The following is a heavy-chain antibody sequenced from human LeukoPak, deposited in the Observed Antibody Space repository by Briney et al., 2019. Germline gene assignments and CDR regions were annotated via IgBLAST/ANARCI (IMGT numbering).Heavy chain of an antibody. J-gene: IGHJ6*02. CDR1: GFTFSSYA. D-gene: IGHD7-27*01. CDR3: ARDNWGYLYYYYGMDV. V-gene: IGHV3-30-3*01. Sequence: QPGRSLRLSCAASGFTFSSYAMHWVRQAPGKGLEWVAVISYDGSNKYYADSVKGRFTISRDNSKNTLYLQMNSLRAEDTAVYYCARDNWGYLYYYYGMDVWGQGTTVTVSS. CDR2: ISYDGSNK.